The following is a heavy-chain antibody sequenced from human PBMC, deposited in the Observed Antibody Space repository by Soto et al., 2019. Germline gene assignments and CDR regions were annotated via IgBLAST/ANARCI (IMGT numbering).Heavy chain of an antibody. D-gene: IGHD2-8*01. V-gene: IGHV4-30-4*01. CDR1: GCSISIGDYY. J-gene: IGHJ2*01. CDR2: IYYSGST. Sequence: SETLSLTCTVSGCSISIGDYYWSWIRQPPGKGLEWIGYIYYSGSTYYNPSLKSRVTISVDTSKNQFSLKLSSVTAADTAVYYCARALGCTNGVCYSGFGELLQPYWYFDLWGRGTLVTVSS. CDR3: ARALGCTNGVCYSGFGELLQPYWYFDL.